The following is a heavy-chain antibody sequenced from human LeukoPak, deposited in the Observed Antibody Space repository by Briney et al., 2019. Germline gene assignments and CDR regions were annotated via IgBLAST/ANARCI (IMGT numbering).Heavy chain of an antibody. D-gene: IGHD6-13*01. CDR1: GGSFSGYY. CDR2: INHSGST. V-gene: IGHV4-34*01. Sequence: SETLSLTCAVYGGSFSGYYWSWIRQPPGKGLEWIGEINHSGSTNYNPSLKSRVTISVGTSKNQFSLKLSSVTAADTAVYYCARGSRSSSPFDYWGQGTLVTVSS. J-gene: IGHJ4*02. CDR3: ARGSRSSSPFDY.